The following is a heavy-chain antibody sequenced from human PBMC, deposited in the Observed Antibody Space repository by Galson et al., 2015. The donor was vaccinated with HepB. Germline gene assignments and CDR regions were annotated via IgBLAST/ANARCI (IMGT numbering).Heavy chain of an antibody. CDR2: INHSGST. Sequence: ETLSLTCAVYGGSFSGYYWSWIRQPPGKGLEWIGEINHSGSTNYNPSLKSRVTISVDTSKNQFSLKLSSVTAADTAVYYCARKVLDSSSFTFDYWGQGTLVTVSS. CDR1: GGSFSGYY. D-gene: IGHD6-13*01. CDR3: ARKVLDSSSFTFDY. V-gene: IGHV4-34*01. J-gene: IGHJ4*02.